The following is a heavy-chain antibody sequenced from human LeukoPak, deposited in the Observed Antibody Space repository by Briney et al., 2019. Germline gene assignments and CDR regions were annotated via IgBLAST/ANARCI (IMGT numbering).Heavy chain of an antibody. V-gene: IGHV1-46*03. CDR2: INPSGAST. CDR1: GYTFTNSY. Sequence: ASVKVSCKASGYTFTNSYMHWVRQAPGQGLQWMGIINPSGASTNYAQRFQGRVTMTRDTSTSTVYMELSSLRSEDTAVYYCARTQRQGYCSGGYCYSDAFDIWGQGTMVTVSS. D-gene: IGHD2-15*01. J-gene: IGHJ3*02. CDR3: ARTQRQGYCSGGYCYSDAFDI.